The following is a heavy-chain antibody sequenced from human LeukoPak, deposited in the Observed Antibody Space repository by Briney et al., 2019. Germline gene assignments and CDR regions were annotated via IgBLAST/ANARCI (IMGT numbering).Heavy chain of an antibody. V-gene: IGHV1-2*02. CDR1: GYTFTGYY. CDR3: AREGYYDSSGYYSVDAFDI. Sequence: ASVKVSCKASGYTFTGYYMHWVRQAPGQGLEWMGWINPNSGGTNYAQKLQGRVTMTTDTSTSTAYMELRSLRSDDTAVYYCAREGYYDSSGYYSVDAFDIWGQGTMVTVSS. J-gene: IGHJ3*02. CDR2: INPNSGGT. D-gene: IGHD3-22*01.